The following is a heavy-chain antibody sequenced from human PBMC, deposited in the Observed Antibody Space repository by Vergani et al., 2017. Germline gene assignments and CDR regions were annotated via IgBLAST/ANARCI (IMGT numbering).Heavy chain of an antibody. D-gene: IGHD3-22*01. CDR2: VNQRGTA. CDR1: GGSFTSYH. Sequence: QVQLQQWGGGLLKPSETLSLTCVVNGGSFTSYHWTWIRQSPGQGLEWIGEVNQRGTANYNPSLKSRVTISTDASKNHFSLKRSSVTAADTAVYYCARGFRGLTGYYFRYFDYWGQGALVAVSS. CDR3: ARGFRGLTGYYFRYFDY. J-gene: IGHJ4*02. V-gene: IGHV4-34*01.